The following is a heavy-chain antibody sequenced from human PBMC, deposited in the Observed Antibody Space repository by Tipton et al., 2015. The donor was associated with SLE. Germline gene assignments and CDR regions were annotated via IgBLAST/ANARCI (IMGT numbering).Heavy chain of an antibody. Sequence: SLRLSCAASGFTVSNNYISWVRQAPGKGLEWVSLVYSAGSSSYADSVKGRFTISRDNSKNTFYLQMNSLRAEDTAVYFCARGESTAIRGYHYFYYGMDAWGQGTTVTVSS. CDR2: VYSAGSS. J-gene: IGHJ6*02. D-gene: IGHD5-12*01. V-gene: IGHV3-66*01. CDR3: ARGESTAIRGYHYFYYGMDA. CDR1: GFTVSNNY.